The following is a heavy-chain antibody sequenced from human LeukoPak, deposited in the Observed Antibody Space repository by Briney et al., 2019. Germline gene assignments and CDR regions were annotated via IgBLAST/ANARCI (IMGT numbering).Heavy chain of an antibody. CDR1: GFTFSSYS. J-gene: IGHJ4*02. CDR3: ARVSMVRPWEFDY. Sequence: KPGGSLRLSCAASGFTFSSYSMNWVRQAPGKGLEWVSSISSSSSYIYYADSVKGRFTISRDNAKNSLYLQMNSLRAEDTAVYYCARVSMVRPWEFDYWGQGTLVTVSS. D-gene: IGHD3-10*01. CDR2: ISSSSSYI. V-gene: IGHV3-21*01.